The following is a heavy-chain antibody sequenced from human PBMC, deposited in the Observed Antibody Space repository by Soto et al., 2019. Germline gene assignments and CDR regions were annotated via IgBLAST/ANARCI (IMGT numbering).Heavy chain of an antibody. J-gene: IGHJ4*02. Sequence: QLQLQESGPGLVKPSETLSLTCTVSGGSISSSSYYWGWIRQPPGKGLEWIGSIYYSGSTYYNPSLKSRVTISVDTSKNQFSLKLSSVTAADTAVYYCARQGTTVVTRGGDYWGQGTLVTVSS. D-gene: IGHD4-17*01. CDR1: GGSISSSSYY. V-gene: IGHV4-39*01. CDR2: IYYSGST. CDR3: ARQGTTVVTRGGDY.